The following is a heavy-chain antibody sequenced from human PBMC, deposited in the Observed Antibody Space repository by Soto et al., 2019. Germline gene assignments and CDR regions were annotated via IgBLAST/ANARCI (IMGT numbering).Heavy chain of an antibody. CDR2: ISHDGSNK. CDR1: GFTFSNYA. CDR3: ARVREMATTYVPIYYYYGMDV. Sequence: GGSLRLSCAASGFTFSNYAMHWVRQAPGKGLEWVAIISHDGSNKYYADSVKGRFTISRDNSKNTLYLQMNSLRAEDTAVYYCARVREMATTYVPIYYYYGMDVWGQGTTVTVSS. J-gene: IGHJ6*02. D-gene: IGHD5-12*01. V-gene: IGHV3-30-3*01.